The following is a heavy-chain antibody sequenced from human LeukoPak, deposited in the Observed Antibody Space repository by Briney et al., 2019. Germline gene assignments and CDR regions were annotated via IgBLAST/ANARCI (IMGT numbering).Heavy chain of an antibody. Sequence: GGSLRLSCAASGFTFSDHYMDWVRQAPGKGLEWVGRSRNKANSYTTEYAASVKGRFTISRDDSKNSLYLQMNSLKTEDTAVYYCARGYHSFDIWGQGTKVTVSS. V-gene: IGHV3-72*01. J-gene: IGHJ3*02. CDR1: GFTFSDHY. CDR2: SRNKANSYTT. D-gene: IGHD2-2*01. CDR3: ARGYHSFDI.